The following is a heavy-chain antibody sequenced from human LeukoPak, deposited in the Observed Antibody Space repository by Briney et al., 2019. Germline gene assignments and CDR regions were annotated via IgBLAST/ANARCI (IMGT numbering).Heavy chain of an antibody. CDR1: GFTFSSYG. CDR3: AKDLVGATYYFDY. Sequence: GGSLRLSCAASGFTFSSYGMHWVRQAPGKGLEWVAFIRYDGSNKYYADSVKGRFTTSRDNSKNTLYLQMNSLRAEDTAVYYCAKDLVGATYYFDYWGQGTLVTVSS. V-gene: IGHV3-30*02. CDR2: IRYDGSNK. D-gene: IGHD1-26*01. J-gene: IGHJ4*02.